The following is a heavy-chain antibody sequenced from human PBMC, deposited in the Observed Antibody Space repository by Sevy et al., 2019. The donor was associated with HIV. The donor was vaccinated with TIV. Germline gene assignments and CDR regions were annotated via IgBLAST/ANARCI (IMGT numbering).Heavy chain of an antibody. V-gene: IGHV4-59*01. Sequence: SETLSLTCTVSGGSISSYYWSWIRQPPGKGLEWIGYIYYSGSTNYNPSLKSRVTISVDTSKNQFSLKLSSVTAADTAVDYCARDATTVRRMGFDPWGQGTLVTVS. CDR3: ARDATTVRRMGFDP. J-gene: IGHJ5*02. CDR2: IYYSGST. D-gene: IGHD4-17*01. CDR1: GGSISSYY.